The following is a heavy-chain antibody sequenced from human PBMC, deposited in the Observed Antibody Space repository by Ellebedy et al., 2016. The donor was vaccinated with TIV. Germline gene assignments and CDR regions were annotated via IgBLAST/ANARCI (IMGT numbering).Heavy chain of an antibody. V-gene: IGHV1-2*02. J-gene: IGHJ2*01. CDR3: ARDLEDDDSGATWSFDL. CDR2: INSNSGGT. Sequence: AASVKVSCKASGYTFSGYHIHWVRQAPGQELEWMGWINSNSGGTNYAQKFQARVTMTRDPSLDTAYMELSRLGSDDTAVYYCARDLEDDDSGATWSFDLWGRGTLVTVSS. CDR1: GYTFSGYH. D-gene: IGHD4-17*01.